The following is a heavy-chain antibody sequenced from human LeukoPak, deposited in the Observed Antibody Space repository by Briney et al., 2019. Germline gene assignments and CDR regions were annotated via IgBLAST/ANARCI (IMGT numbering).Heavy chain of an antibody. J-gene: IGHJ5*02. CDR1: GDSVSSNSAA. CDR2: TYYRSTWYN. Sequence: SQTLSLTCAISGDSVSSNSAAWNWIRQSPSRGLEWLGRTYYRSTWYNDYAVSVRGRITVNPDTSKNQFSLHLNSVTPEDTAVYYCARRLTQYDCFDPWGQGILGTVFS. CDR3: ARRLTQYDCFDP. V-gene: IGHV6-1*01. D-gene: IGHD2-2*01.